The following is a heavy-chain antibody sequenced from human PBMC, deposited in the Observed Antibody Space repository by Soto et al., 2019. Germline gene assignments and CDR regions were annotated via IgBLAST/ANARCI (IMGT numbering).Heavy chain of an antibody. CDR1: GYSFTTNW. D-gene: IGHD2-2*01. V-gene: IGHV5-51*01. CDR3: ARLIGSSSWFDL. CDR2: IFPDDSDT. J-gene: IGHJ5*02. Sequence: GESLKISCKVSGYSFTTNWIAWVRQRPGKGLEWMGSIFPDDSDTRYSPSFQGQVTISVDKAVTTAYLQWSSLKASDSALYYCARLIGSSSWFDLWGQGALVTVSS.